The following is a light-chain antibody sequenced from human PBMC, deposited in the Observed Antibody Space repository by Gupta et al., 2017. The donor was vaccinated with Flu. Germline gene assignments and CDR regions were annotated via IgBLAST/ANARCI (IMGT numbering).Light chain of an antibody. CDR1: TIGGKN. CDR2: DDN. V-gene: IGLV3-21*02. CDR3: QLEDGSSDQGV. Sequence: SSVVTQPPSVSVAPGPTARITCGGNTIGGKNVHWSQQKPDQAPVLRVYDDNDRGSGIPDRFSGSNYGTTATLTITRVEAGDEADYYCQLEDGSSDQGVFGGGTKLTVL. J-gene: IGLJ3*02.